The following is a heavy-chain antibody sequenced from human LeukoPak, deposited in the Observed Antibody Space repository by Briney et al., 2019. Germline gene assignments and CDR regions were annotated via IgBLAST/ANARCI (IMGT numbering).Heavy chain of an antibody. CDR2: ISGSGGST. CDR1: GFTISSYA. D-gene: IGHD4-17*01. CDR3: ATLYGDYEGYFDY. J-gene: IGHJ4*02. V-gene: IGHV3-23*01. Sequence: GGSLRLSCAASGFTISSYAMSWVRQAPGKGLEWVSAISGSGGSTYYADSVKGRFTISRDNSKNTLYLQMNSLRAEDTAVYYCATLYGDYEGYFDYWGQGTLVTVSS.